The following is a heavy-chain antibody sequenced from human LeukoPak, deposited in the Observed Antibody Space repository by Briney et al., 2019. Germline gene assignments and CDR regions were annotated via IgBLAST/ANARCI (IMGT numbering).Heavy chain of an antibody. CDR2: VSYDGSNK. CDR3: ARESGDY. Sequence: GGSLRLSCAASGFTFSSYAMHWVRQAPGKGLEWVAVVSYDGSNKYYADSVKGRFTISRDNAKNTLYLQMNSLRAEDTAVYYCARESGDYWGQGTLVTVSS. CDR1: GFTFSSYA. J-gene: IGHJ4*02. V-gene: IGHV3-30-3*01.